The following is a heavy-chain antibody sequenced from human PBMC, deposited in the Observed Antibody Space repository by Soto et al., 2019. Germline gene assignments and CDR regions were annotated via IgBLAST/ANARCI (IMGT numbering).Heavy chain of an antibody. V-gene: IGHV3-23*01. CDR1: GFTFSSYA. Sequence: EVQLLESRGGLVQPGGSLRLSCAASGFTFSSYAMSWVRQAPGKGLEWVSPISGSGGTTYYADSVKGRFNISRNNSNNTLYLQMNSLRAEDTVVYYCARKDCSSTSCYRLYYYYGMDVWGQGTTVTVSS. CDR2: ISGSGGTT. D-gene: IGHD2-2*01. CDR3: ARKDCSSTSCYRLYYYYGMDV. J-gene: IGHJ6*02.